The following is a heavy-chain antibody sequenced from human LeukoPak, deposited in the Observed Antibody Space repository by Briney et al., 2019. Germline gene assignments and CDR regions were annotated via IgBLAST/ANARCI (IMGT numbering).Heavy chain of an antibody. J-gene: IGHJ4*02. CDR1: GFTFSDYY. CDR2: ISSSGSTI. V-gene: IGHV3-11*01. CDR3: AREWASYDRSGYYPFDH. Sequence: GGSLRLSCAASGFTFSDYYMSWIRQAPGKGLEWVSYISSSGSTIYYADSVKGRFTISRDNAKNSLYLQMNSLRAEDTAVYYCAREWASYDRSGYYPFDHWGQGTLVTVSS. D-gene: IGHD3-22*01.